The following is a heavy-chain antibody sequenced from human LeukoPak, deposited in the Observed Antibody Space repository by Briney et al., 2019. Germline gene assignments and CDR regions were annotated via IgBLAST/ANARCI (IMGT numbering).Heavy chain of an antibody. D-gene: IGHD3-10*01. CDR3: AKPITMVRGGPFDY. CDR2: ISGSGGST. Sequence: GGSLRLSCAASGFTFTSYAMSWVRQAPGKGLEWVSAISGSGGSTYYADSVKGRFTISSDNSKNTLYLQMNSLRAEDTAVYYCAKPITMVRGGPFDYWGQGTLVTVSS. V-gene: IGHV3-23*01. J-gene: IGHJ4*02. CDR1: GFTFTSYA.